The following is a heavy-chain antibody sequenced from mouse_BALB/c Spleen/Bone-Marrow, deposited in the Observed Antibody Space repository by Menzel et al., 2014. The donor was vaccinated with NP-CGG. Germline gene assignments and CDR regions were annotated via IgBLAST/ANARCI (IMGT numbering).Heavy chain of an antibody. CDR1: GYTFTDHA. CDR2: ISPGDGVV. Sequence: VQLQQSDAELVKPGASVKISCKASGYTFTDHAIHWVKQKPEQGLEWIGYISPGDGVVKYNEKFKGKAILTADKSSSTAYMQLNSLTSEDSAVYFCKRSLGRFAYWGQGTLVTVSA. J-gene: IGHJ3*01. D-gene: IGHD4-1*01. CDR3: KRSLGRFAY. V-gene: IGHV1S53*01.